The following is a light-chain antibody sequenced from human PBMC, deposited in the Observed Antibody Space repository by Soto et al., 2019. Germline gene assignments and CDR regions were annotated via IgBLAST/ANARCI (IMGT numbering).Light chain of an antibody. CDR3: SSYTSSSTPL. Sequence: QSALTQPASVSGSPGQSITISCTGTSSDVGGYNYVSWYQQHPDKAPKLMIYDVSNRPSGVSSRFSGSKSGNTASLTISGLQAEGGADYYCSSYTSSSTPLFGGGTKLTVL. V-gene: IGLV2-14*01. CDR1: SSDVGGYNY. CDR2: DVS. J-gene: IGLJ2*01.